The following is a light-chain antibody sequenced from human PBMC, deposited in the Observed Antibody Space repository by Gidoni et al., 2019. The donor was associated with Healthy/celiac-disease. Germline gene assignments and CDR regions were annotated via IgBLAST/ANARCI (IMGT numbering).Light chain of an antibody. CDR2: DAS. V-gene: IGKV3-11*01. Sequence: EIVLTQSPATLYLSPGERATLSCRASQRVSSYLAWYQQKPGQAPRLLIYDASNRATGIPARFSGSGSATDFTLTISSLGPEDFAVYYCQQRSNWLTFGGGTKVEIK. CDR3: QQRSNWLT. CDR1: QRVSSY. J-gene: IGKJ4*01.